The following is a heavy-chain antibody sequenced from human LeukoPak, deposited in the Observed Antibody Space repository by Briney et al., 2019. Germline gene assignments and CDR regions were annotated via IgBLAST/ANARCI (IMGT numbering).Heavy chain of an antibody. CDR3: ARRKTTVVTRGFDY. CDR2: INPNSGGT. CDR1: GYTFTGYY. V-gene: IGHV1-2*02. J-gene: IGHJ4*02. D-gene: IGHD4-23*01. Sequence: ASVKVSCKASGYTFTGYYMHWVRQAPGQGLEWMGWINPNSGGTNYAQKFQGRVTMTRDTSISTAYMELSRLRSDDMAVYYCARRKTTVVTRGFDYWGQGTLVTVSS.